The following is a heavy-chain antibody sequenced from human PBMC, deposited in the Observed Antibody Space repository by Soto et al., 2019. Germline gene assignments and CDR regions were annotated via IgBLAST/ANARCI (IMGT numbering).Heavy chain of an antibody. D-gene: IGHD6-13*01. CDR2: IHAGNGNT. J-gene: IGHJ4*02. CDR1: GYTLSDYT. V-gene: IGHV1-3*01. CDR3: ARGRGTSWFYFDF. Sequence: ASVKVSCKASGYTLSDYTLHWLRQAPGQRLEWVAWIHAGNGNTKSSQKFQGRVSITSDTFASTAYMELSSLTSEDTAVYCCARGRGTSWFYFDFWGQGTLVTVSS.